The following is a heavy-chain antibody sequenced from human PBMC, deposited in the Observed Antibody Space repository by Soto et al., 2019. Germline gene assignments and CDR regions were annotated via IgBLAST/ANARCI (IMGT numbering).Heavy chain of an antibody. Sequence: KPSETLSLTCTVSGCSISSYYWNWIRQPPGKELEWIGYIYYSGSTRYNPSLKSRVTMSVDTSKNQISLKLRSVTAADTAVYFCARSSTTLIEVHDYWGQGTQVTVSS. CDR3: ARSSTTLIEVHDY. CDR2: IYYSGST. CDR1: GCSISSYY. D-gene: IGHD3-22*01. V-gene: IGHV4-59*01. J-gene: IGHJ4*02.